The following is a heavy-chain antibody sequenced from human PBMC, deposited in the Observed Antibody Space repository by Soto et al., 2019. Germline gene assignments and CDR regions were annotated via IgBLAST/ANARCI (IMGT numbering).Heavy chain of an antibody. Sequence: EVQLVESGGGVVKPGESLRLSCVAYGFTFSDYIMNWVRQATVKGPEWASSVSSSSSSIYYADSVKARFTISRDNAKNTLYLQMNSRIAEDKAVYYCARGYERGDFWGQGSLVTVSS. CDR3: ARGYERGDF. CDR1: GFTFSDYI. V-gene: IGHV3-21*01. J-gene: IGHJ4*02. CDR2: VSSSSSSI. D-gene: IGHD5-12*01.